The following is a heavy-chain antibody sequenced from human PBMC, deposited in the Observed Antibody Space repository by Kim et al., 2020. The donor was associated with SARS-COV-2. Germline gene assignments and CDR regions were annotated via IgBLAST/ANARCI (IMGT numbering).Heavy chain of an antibody. J-gene: IGHJ4*02. Sequence: SQTLSLTCAISGDSVSSNSTTWNWIRQSPSRGLEWLGRTYYRSKWSNNYTVSVKSRITINPDTSKNQFSLQLNSVTPEDTAVYYCVRGYDGNLDYWGQGTLVTVSS. CDR2: TYYRSKWSN. CDR1: GDSVSSNSTT. V-gene: IGHV6-1*01. CDR3: VRGYDGNLDY. D-gene: IGHD2-15*01.